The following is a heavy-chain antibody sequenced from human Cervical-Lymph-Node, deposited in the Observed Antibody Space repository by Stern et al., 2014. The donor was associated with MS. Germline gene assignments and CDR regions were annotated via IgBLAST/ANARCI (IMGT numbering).Heavy chain of an antibody. D-gene: IGHD5-24*01. V-gene: IGHV1-69*01. CDR1: GFTFTSYA. CDR3: ATRDMATVTNYYYGMDV. CDR2: IIAFFGTA. Sequence: QLEESGAEVRKPGSSVKVSCKGSGFTFTSYAISWVRQAPGQGLEWMGGIIAFFGTANYVQRFQGRVTITADACATPAYMEVRSLRSEDTAVYYCATRDMATVTNYYYGMDVWGQGTTVIVSS. J-gene: IGHJ6*02.